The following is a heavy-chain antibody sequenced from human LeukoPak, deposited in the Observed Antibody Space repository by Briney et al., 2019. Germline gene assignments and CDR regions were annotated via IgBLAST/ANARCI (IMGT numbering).Heavy chain of an antibody. CDR2: IIPILGIA. V-gene: IGHV1-69*04. CDR1: GYTFTSYG. J-gene: IGHJ4*02. CDR3: ARGEYGPSCGGDCYPFDY. D-gene: IGHD2-21*02. Sequence: ASVKVSCKASGYTFTSYGISWVRQAPGQGLEWMGRIIPILGIANYAQKFQGRVTITADKSTSTAYMELSSLRSEDTAVYYCARGEYGPSCGGDCYPFDYWGQGTLVTVSS.